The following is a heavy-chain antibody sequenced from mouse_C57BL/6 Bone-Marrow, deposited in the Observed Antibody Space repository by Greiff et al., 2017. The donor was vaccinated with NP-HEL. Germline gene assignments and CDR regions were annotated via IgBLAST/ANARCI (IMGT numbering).Heavy chain of an antibody. CDR1: GFSFTSYG. V-gene: IGHV2-2*01. CDR3: ARRGLGGYFDY. D-gene: IGHD1-1*02. Sequence: VQVVESGPGLVQPSQSLSITCTVSGFSFTSYGVHWVRQSPGKGLEWLGVIWSGGSTDYNAAFISRLSISKDNSKGQVFFKMNSLQADDTAIYYCARRGLGGYFDYWGQGTTLTVSS. J-gene: IGHJ2*01. CDR2: IWSGGST.